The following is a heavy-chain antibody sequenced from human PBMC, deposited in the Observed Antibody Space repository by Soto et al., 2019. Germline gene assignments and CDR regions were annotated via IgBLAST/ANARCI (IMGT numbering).Heavy chain of an antibody. CDR2: IIPIFGTA. CDR3: ATDSSSSGEINHYFDY. V-gene: IGHV1-69*13. J-gene: IGHJ4*02. D-gene: IGHD6-6*01. Sequence: AASVKVSCKASGGTFSSYAISWVRQAPGQGLEWMGGIIPIFGTANYAQKFQGRVTITADESTSTAYMELSSLRSEDTAVYYCATDSSSSGEINHYFDYWGQGTLVTVS. CDR1: GGTFSSYA.